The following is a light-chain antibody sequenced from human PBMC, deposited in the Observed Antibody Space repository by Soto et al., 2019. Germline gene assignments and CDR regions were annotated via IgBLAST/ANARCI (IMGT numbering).Light chain of an antibody. Sequence: DVVMTQSPLSLPVTLGQSASISCRSSQSIAYSDGYTYMNWFQQRPGQSPRRLISLTSRRDSGVPDRFSGSGSGPDFTLTISRVEAEDVGMYYCMQSTHWPPTFGRGTTVEIK. CDR3: MQSTHWPPT. V-gene: IGKV2-30*01. J-gene: IGKJ1*01. CDR1: QSIAYSDGYTY. CDR2: LTS.